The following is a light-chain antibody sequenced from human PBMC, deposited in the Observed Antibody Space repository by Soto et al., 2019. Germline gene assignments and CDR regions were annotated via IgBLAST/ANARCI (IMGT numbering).Light chain of an antibody. Sequence: EIVMTQSPATLSVSPGERATLSCRASQSVSSNLAWYQQKPGQAPRLLIYGASTRATGIPARFSGSGSGTEFTLTISSLHSEYFAVYYCQQYNNWRTFGQGTKLEIK. V-gene: IGKV3-15*01. CDR2: GAS. CDR1: QSVSSN. J-gene: IGKJ2*01. CDR3: QQYNNWRT.